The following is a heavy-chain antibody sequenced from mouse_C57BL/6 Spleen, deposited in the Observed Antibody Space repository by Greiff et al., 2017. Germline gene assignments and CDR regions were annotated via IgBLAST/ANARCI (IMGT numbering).Heavy chain of an antibody. CDR1: GYTFTNYW. D-gene: IGHD1-1*01. J-gene: IGHJ4*01. V-gene: IGHV1-63*01. Sequence: QVQLQQSGAELVRPGTSVKMSCKASGYTFTNYWIGWAKQRPGHGLEWIGDIYPGGGYTNYNEKFKGKATLTADKSSSTAYMQFSSLTSEDSAIXYCARFPLYDYGAMDYWGQGTSVTVSS. CDR2: IYPGGGYT. CDR3: ARFPLYDYGAMDY.